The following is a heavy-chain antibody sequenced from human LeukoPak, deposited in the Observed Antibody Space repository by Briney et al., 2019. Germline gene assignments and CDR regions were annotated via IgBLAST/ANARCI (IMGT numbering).Heavy chain of an antibody. J-gene: IGHJ4*02. Sequence: AGGSLRLSCAASGFTFSSYWMHWVRQAPGKGLVWVSRVNSDGSSTSYADSVKGRFTISRDNAKNTLYLQMNSLRAEDTAVYYCARDPYYYDFWSGYYTLSDYWGQGTLVTVSS. V-gene: IGHV3-74*01. CDR2: VNSDGSST. CDR1: GFTFSSYW. D-gene: IGHD3-3*01. CDR3: ARDPYYYDFWSGYYTLSDY.